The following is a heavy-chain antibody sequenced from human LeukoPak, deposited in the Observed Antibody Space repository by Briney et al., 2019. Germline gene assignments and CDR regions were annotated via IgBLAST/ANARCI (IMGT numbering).Heavy chain of an antibody. CDR3: ARHMSVTYDTFDI. D-gene: IGHD2-21*02. CDR2: VYYSGRT. V-gene: IGHV4-59*08. CDR1: GGFISSYY. Sequence: SETLSLTCTVSGGFISSYYWSWIRQPPGKGLEWIGYVYYSGRTSYNASLKSRVTTSVDTSKNQFFLKLSSVTAADTAVYYCARHMSVTYDTFDIWGQGTMVTVSS. J-gene: IGHJ3*02.